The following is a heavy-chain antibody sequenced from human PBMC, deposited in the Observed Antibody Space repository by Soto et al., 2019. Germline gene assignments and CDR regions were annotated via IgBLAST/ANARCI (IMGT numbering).Heavy chain of an antibody. D-gene: IGHD6-13*01. V-gene: IGHV1-2*04. CDR3: ARAGGIATLWGFDY. CDR2: INPNSGGT. J-gene: IGHJ4*02. Sequence: QVQLVQSGAEVKKPGASVKVSCKASGYTFTGYYMHWVRQAPGQGLEWMGWINPNSGGTNYAQKFKGWVTMTRDTSISTAYMELSRLRSDDTSVYYCARAGGIATLWGFDYWGQGTLDNVSS. CDR1: GYTFTGYY.